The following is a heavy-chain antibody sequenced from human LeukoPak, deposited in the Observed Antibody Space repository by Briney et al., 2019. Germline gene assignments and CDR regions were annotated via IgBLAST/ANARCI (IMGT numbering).Heavy chain of an antibody. CDR3: AKAGSSSWDAFDY. J-gene: IGHJ4*02. CDR1: GFTFSTYG. Sequence: PGGXXXXXCAASGFTFSTYGMHWVRQAPGKGLEWVAFIRYDGSNKYYGDSVKGRFTISRDNSKNTLYLQMNSLRAEDTAVYYCAKAGSSSWDAFDYWGQGTLVTVSS. CDR2: IRYDGSNK. V-gene: IGHV3-30*02. D-gene: IGHD6-13*01.